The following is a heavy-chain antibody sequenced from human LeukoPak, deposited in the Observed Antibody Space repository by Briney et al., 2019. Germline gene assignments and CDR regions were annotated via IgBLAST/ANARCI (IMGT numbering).Heavy chain of an antibody. CDR1: GITFSSDS. Sequence: GGLLRFSCAASGITFSSDSKNWVRQAPGKGLEWVSFINSDSNYIYYADSVKGRFTISRDAKNSVYLQMNSLRAEDTAVYYCARNGILGIAAAVDVWGKGTTVTVSS. J-gene: IGHJ6*04. CDR2: INSDSNYI. D-gene: IGHD6-13*01. CDR3: ARNGILGIAAAVDV. V-gene: IGHV3-21*01.